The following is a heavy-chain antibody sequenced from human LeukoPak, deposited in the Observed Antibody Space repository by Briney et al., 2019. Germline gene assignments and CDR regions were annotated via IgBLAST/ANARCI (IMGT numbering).Heavy chain of an antibody. J-gene: IGHJ5*02. D-gene: IGHD3-10*01. CDR3: ARDSRYHSGWGSYQPYWFDP. CDR2: INADGTTT. V-gene: IGHV3-74*01. Sequence: GGSLRLSCAASGFTFNLYWIHWVRQPPGKGLEWLSRINADGTTTNYADSVKGRFTISRDNAKNTLYLQMHSLRVDDTAVYYCARDSRYHSGWGSYQPYWFDPWGQGTLVTVSS. CDR1: GFTFNLYW.